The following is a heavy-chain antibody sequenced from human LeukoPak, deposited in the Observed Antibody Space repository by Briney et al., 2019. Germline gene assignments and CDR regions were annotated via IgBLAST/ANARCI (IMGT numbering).Heavy chain of an antibody. CDR3: ASGGATTTLNFDY. D-gene: IGHD1-26*01. J-gene: IGHJ4*02. CDR1: GYSLTRYT. V-gene: IGHV1-46*01. Sequence: ASVKVSCKASGYSLTRYTMNWVRQAPGQGLEWMGIINPSGGSTSYAQKFQGRVTMTRDTSTSTVYMELSSLRSEDTAVYYCASGGATTTLNFDYWGQGTLVTVSS. CDR2: INPSGGST.